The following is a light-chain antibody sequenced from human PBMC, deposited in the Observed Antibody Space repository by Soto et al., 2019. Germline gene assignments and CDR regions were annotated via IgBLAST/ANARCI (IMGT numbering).Light chain of an antibody. J-gene: IGKJ1*01. V-gene: IGKV3-15*01. CDR2: GAS. CDR1: QGVSTN. Sequence: EIVMTQFPATLSVSPGERATLSCRARQGVSTNMSWYQQKPGQAPRLIICGASPRATGVPARFSGRGSVTDFTLTISSLQSDDVAVYYFQQYTNWPPWTCGQGTKVDVK. CDR3: QQYTNWPPWT.